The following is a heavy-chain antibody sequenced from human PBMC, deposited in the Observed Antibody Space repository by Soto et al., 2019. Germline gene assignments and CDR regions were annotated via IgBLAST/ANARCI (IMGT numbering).Heavy chain of an antibody. V-gene: IGHV3-30*18. CDR3: AKGGQRLDFYYYGMDV. CDR1: GFTFSSYG. Sequence: QVQLVESGGGVVQPGRSLRLSCAASGFTFSSYGMHWVRQAPGKGLEWVAVISYDGSNKYYADSVKGRFTVSRDNSKNTVYLRMSSLRAEDTAVYYWAKGGQRLDFYYYGMDVWGQGTTVTVSS. CDR2: ISYDGSNK. D-gene: IGHD6-25*01. J-gene: IGHJ6*02.